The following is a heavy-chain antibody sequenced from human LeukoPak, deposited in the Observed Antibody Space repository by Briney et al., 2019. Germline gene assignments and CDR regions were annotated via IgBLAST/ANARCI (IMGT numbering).Heavy chain of an antibody. D-gene: IGHD6-13*01. CDR2: IKNDGTVK. CDR1: GFTVSSNY. CDR3: AKDSYSKGDY. J-gene: IGHJ4*02. V-gene: IGHV3-7*01. Sequence: GGSLRLSCAASGFTVSSNYMTWVRQAPGKGLEWVANIKNDGTVKNYVDSVKGRFTISRDNAKNSLYLQMNSLRAEDTAVYYCAKDSYSKGDYWGQGVLVTVSS.